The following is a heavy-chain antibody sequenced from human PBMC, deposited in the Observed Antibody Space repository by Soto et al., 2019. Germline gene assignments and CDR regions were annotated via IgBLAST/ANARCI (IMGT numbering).Heavy chain of an antibody. J-gene: IGHJ3*02. CDR1: GFTVSNND. D-gene: IGHD3-3*01. CDR2: IYSGGNT. V-gene: IGHV3-66*01. CDR3: AREVRVRGFAFDI. Sequence: GGSLRLSCAASGFTVSNNDMSWVRQAPGKGLEWVSTIYSGGNTYYADSVKGRFTISRDNSKNMLYLQMNSLRVEDTAVYYCAREVRVRGFAFDIWGQGTMVTVS.